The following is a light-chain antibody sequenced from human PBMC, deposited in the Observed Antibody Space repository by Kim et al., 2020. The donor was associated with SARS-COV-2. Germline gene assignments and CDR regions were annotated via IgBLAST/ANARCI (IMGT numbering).Light chain of an antibody. CDR3: QQYYDYPRT. CDR2: AAS. CDR1: QRISSY. Sequence: ASTGDRSTITCRASQRISSYLAWYQQKPGKAPNLLIYAASTLQSGVPSRFSGSGSGTDFTLTISCLQSEDFATYYCQQYYDYPRTFGQGTKVDIK. V-gene: IGKV1-8*01. J-gene: IGKJ1*01.